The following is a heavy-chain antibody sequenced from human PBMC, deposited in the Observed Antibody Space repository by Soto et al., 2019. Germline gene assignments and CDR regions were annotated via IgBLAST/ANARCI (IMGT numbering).Heavy chain of an antibody. J-gene: IGHJ6*03. CDR3: VRVSCSSTSCYMSIYYYYYMDV. D-gene: IGHD2-2*02. Sequence: GGSLRLSCAASGFTFSDYYMSWIRQAPGKGLEWVSYISSSGSTIYYADSVKGRFTISRDNAKNSLYLQMNSLRAEDTAVYYCVRVSCSSTSCYMSIYYYYYMDVWGKETTVTVSS. V-gene: IGHV3-11*01. CDR1: GFTFSDYY. CDR2: ISSSGSTI.